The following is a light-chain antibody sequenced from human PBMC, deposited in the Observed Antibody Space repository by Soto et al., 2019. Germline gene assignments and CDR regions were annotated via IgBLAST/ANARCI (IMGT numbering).Light chain of an antibody. Sequence: QSVLTQPPSASASPGQSVTISCTGTSSDVGGYDYVSWYQQHPGKAPRLMIYEVTKRPSGVPDRFSGSKSGSTASLTVSGLQADDEADYYCSSYAGNSNHYVFGTGTKVTVL. V-gene: IGLV2-8*01. CDR3: SSYAGNSNHYV. CDR2: EVT. J-gene: IGLJ1*01. CDR1: SSDVGGYDY.